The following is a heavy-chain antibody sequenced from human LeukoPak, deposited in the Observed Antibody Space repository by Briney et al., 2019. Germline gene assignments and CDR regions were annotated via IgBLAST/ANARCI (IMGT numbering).Heavy chain of an antibody. CDR1: GFSVSTNY. Sequence: GVSLRLSCAASGFSVSTNYVSWVRQAPGKGLEWVSVIYSDGSTKYAEYVKARFTIARDNSKNTVYLQMNSLRVEDTAVYYCARATLDNWGQGTLVTVSS. CDR3: ARATLDN. CDR2: IYSDGST. J-gene: IGHJ4*02. V-gene: IGHV3-53*01.